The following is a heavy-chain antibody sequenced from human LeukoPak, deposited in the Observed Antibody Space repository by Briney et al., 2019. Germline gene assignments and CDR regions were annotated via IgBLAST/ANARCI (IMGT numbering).Heavy chain of an antibody. V-gene: IGHV3-53*01. J-gene: IGHJ1*01. CDR3: ARDLGYYDSSGYYYSYFQH. Sequence: PGGSLRLSCAASGFTVSSNYMSWVRQAPGKGLEWVSVIYSGGSTYYADSVKGRFTISRDNSKNTPYLQMNSLSAEDTAVYYCARDLGYYDSSGYYYSYFQHWGQGTLVTVSS. D-gene: IGHD3-22*01. CDR1: GFTVSSNY. CDR2: IYSGGST.